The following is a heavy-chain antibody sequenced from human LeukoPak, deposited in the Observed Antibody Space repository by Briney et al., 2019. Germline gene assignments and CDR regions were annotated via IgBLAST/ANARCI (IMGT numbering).Heavy chain of an antibody. V-gene: IGHV4-59*01. CDR2: IYYSGST. CDR3: ARDEDSSGYSDY. Sequence: PSETLSLTCTVSGGSISSYYWSWIRQPPGKGLEWIGYIYYSGSTNYNPSLKSQVTISVDTSKNQFSLKLSSVTAADTAVYYCARDEDSSGYSDYWGQGTLVTVSS. D-gene: IGHD3-22*01. J-gene: IGHJ4*02. CDR1: GGSISSYY.